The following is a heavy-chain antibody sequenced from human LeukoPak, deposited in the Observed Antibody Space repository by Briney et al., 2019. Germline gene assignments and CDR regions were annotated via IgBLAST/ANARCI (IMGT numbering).Heavy chain of an antibody. CDR1: GFTFSSDA. CDR2: ISGSGGST. CDR3: AKHLWSVGICCDAFDI. D-gene: IGHD2-15*01. V-gene: IGHV3-23*01. J-gene: IGHJ3*02. Sequence: GASLRLSCAASGFTFSSDAMSWVRQAPGKGLEWVSGISGSGGSTYYADAVKGRFTISRVNSKNTLYLQMNSLRAEDTAVYYYAKHLWSVGICCDAFDIWGQGTLGTVSS.